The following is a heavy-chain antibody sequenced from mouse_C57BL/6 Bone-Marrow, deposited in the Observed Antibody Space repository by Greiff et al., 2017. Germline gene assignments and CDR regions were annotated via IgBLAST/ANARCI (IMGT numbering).Heavy chain of an antibody. J-gene: IGHJ4*01. Sequence: VQLQQSGPELVKPGASVKISCKASGYTFTDYSMNWVKQSHGKSLEWIGDINPNNGGTSYNQKFKGKATLTVDKSSSTAYMELRSLTSEDSAVYYCARVHGSSYYYAMDYWGQGTSVTVSS. D-gene: IGHD1-1*01. CDR3: ARVHGSSYYYAMDY. CDR2: INPNNGGT. V-gene: IGHV1-26*01. CDR1: GYTFTDYS.